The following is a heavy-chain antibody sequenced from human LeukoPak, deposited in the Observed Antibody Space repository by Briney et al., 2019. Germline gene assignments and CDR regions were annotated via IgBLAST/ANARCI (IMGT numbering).Heavy chain of an antibody. CDR3: ASGSGWNSGPFFDY. J-gene: IGHJ4*02. Sequence: IPIFCTANYAQKFQARVTINTDESKSTDYMELSSLRSEDTAVYYCASGSGWNSGPFFDYWGQGTLVTVSS. D-gene: IGHD6-19*01. V-gene: IGHV1-69*05. CDR2: IPIFCTA.